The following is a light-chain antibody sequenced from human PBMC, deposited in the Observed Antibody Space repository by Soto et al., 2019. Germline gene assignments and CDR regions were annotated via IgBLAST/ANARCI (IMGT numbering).Light chain of an antibody. V-gene: IGLV2-8*01. Sequence: QPVLTQPPSASGSPGQSVTISCTGTKSDIGVYDFVSWYQHHPGKAPRLIIYEVVQRPSGVPDRFSGSKSGNTASLTVSGLQAADEADYFCKSYAGSNTYVFGSGTKV. CDR2: EVV. J-gene: IGLJ1*01. CDR3: KSYAGSNTYV. CDR1: KSDIGVYDF.